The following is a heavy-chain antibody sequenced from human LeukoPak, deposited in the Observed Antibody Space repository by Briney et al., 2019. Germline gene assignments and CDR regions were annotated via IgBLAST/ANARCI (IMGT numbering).Heavy chain of an antibody. CDR1: GFTFSSYA. CDR2: ASGGDT. CDR3: AKDVGYTAGCFDY. V-gene: IGHV3-23*01. D-gene: IGHD5-24*01. Sequence: RSLRLSCAASGFTFSSYAMSWVRQAPGKGLEWVSASGGDTYYADSVRGRFSISRDNSKNTLYLQMNSLRAEDTAVYYCAKDVGYTAGCFDYWGQGTLVTVSS. J-gene: IGHJ4*02.